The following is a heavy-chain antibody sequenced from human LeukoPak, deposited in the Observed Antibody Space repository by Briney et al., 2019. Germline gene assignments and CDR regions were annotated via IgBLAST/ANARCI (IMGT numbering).Heavy chain of an antibody. Sequence: PGGSLRLSCAASGFTFSSYEMNWVRQAPGKGLEWVSYISSSGSTIYYADSVKGRFTISRDNAKNSLYLQMNSLRVEDTAVYYCASRRSTLSCSSTSCSLGYWGQGTLVTVSS. CDR2: ISSSGSTI. CDR3: ASRRSTLSCSSTSCSLGY. J-gene: IGHJ4*02. V-gene: IGHV3-48*03. D-gene: IGHD2-2*01. CDR1: GFTFSSYE.